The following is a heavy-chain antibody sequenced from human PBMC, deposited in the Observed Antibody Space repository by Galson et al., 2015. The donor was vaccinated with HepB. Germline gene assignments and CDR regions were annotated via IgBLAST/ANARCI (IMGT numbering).Heavy chain of an antibody. CDR1: GFTFSDYF. D-gene: IGHD6-19*01. CDR3: ARVRLAVAHDAFDI. Sequence: SLRLSCAASGFTFSDYFMSWIRQAPGKGLEWISYISSSSSYTNYADSVKGRFTISRDNAKNSLYLQMNSLRAEDTAVYYCARVRLAVAHDAFDIWGQGTMVTVCS. CDR2: ISSSSSYT. V-gene: IGHV3-11*05. J-gene: IGHJ3*02.